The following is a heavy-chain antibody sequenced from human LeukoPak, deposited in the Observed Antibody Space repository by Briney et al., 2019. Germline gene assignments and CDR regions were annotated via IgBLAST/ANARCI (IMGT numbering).Heavy chain of an antibody. V-gene: IGHV3-21*01. CDR3: ARDFSPSPSYEHYFDY. CDR1: GFTFSSYS. J-gene: IGHJ4*02. D-gene: IGHD3-16*01. CDR2: ISSSSSYI. Sequence: GGSLRLSCAASGFTFSSYSMNWVRQAPGRGLEWVSSISSSSSYIYYADSVKGRFTISRDNARNSLYLQMNSLRAEDTAVYYCARDFSPSPSYEHYFDYWGQGTLVTVSS.